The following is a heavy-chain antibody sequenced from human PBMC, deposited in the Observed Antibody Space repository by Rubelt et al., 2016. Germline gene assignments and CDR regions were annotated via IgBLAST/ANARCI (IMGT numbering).Heavy chain of an antibody. CDR2: INAGNGNT. D-gene: IGHD3-16*01. Sequence: QVQLVQSGAEVKKPGASVKVSCKASGYTFTSYAMHWVRQAPGQRLEWMGWINAGNGNTKDSQKFQGRVTITRDTSASTAYMELSSLRSEDTAVYYCARKGYGYGMDVWGQGTTVTVSS. J-gene: IGHJ6*02. CDR3: ARKGYGYGMDV. CDR1: GYTFTSYA. V-gene: IGHV1-3*01.